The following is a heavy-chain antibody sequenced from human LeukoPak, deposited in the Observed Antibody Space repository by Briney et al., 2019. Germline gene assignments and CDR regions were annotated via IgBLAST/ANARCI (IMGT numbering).Heavy chain of an antibody. V-gene: IGHV4-34*01. CDR2: INHSGST. D-gene: IGHD2-2*02. CDR3: ARGGIVVVPAAIASWFDP. Sequence: PSETLSLTCAVYGGSFSGYYWSWIRQPPGKGLEWIGEINHSGSTNYNPSLKSRVTISVDTSKNQFSLKLSSVTAADTAVYYCARGGIVVVPAAIASWFDPWGQGTLVTVSS. CDR1: GGSFSGYY. J-gene: IGHJ5*02.